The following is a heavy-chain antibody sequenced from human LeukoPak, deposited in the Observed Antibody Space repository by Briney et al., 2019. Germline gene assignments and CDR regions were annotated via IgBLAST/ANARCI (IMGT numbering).Heavy chain of an antibody. J-gene: IGHJ5*02. CDR3: ARHGQWAGYDFWRQPRLGWFDP. CDR1: GGSLSSYY. V-gene: IGHV4-4*09. D-gene: IGHD3-3*01. CDR2: IYTSGST. Sequence: SETLSLTCTVSGGSLSSYYWSWIRQPPGKGLEWIGYIYTSGSTNYNPSLKSRVTISVDTSKNQFSLKLSSVTAADTAVYYCARHGQWAGYDFWRQPRLGWFDPWGQGTLVTVSS.